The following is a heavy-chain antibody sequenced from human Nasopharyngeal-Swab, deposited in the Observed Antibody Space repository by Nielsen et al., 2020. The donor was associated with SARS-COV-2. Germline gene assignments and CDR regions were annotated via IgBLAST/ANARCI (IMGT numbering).Heavy chain of an antibody. CDR3: AKVPAAGNLYY. V-gene: IGHV3-23*01. J-gene: IGHJ4*02. D-gene: IGHD6-13*01. CDR2: ISGSGGST. CDR1: GFTFSSYA. Sequence: GESLKISCAASGFTFSSYAMSWVRQAPGKGLEWVSAISGSGGSTYYADSVKGRFTISRDNSKNTLYLQMNSLRAEDTAVYYCAKVPAAGNLYYWGQGTLVTVSS.